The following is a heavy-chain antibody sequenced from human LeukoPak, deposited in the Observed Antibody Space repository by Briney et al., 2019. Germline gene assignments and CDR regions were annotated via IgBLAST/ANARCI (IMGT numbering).Heavy chain of an antibody. V-gene: IGHV3-23*01. CDR2: TSGSGGNT. CDR1: GFTFSSYA. CDR3: ARRGESTNYGDYRFDY. J-gene: IGHJ4*02. D-gene: IGHD4-17*01. Sequence: PGGSLRLSCAASGFTFSSYAMSWVRQAPGKGLEWVSATSGSGGNTYYADFVKGRFTISRDNSKSTLYLQMNSLRAEDTAVYYCARRGESTNYGDYRFDYWGQGTLVTVSS.